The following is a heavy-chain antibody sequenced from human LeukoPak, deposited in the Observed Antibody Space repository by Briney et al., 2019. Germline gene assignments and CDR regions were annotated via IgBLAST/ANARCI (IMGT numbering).Heavy chain of an antibody. CDR3: ARDADCTSTSCFDY. D-gene: IGHD2-2*01. Sequence: GGSLRLSCATSGFTFISYWMTWVRQAPGKGLEWVANINQDGTEKYYVDSVKGRFTNSRDNAKNSLYLQMNSLRAEDTAVYYCARDADCTSTSCFDYWGQGTLVTVSS. J-gene: IGHJ4*02. CDR1: GFTFISYW. CDR2: INQDGTEK. V-gene: IGHV3-7*01.